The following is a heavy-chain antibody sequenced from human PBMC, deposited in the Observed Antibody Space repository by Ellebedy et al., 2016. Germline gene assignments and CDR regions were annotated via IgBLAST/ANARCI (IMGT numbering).Heavy chain of an antibody. Sequence: ASVKVSXXASGYNCTTFSITWVRQVPGQGLEWMGFVNTFSGNTKFAQKFQGRVSMTTASSTHTAYVDLRSLRSDDTAMYYCAKTSGWGYGENWGQGTLVTVSS. D-gene: IGHD3-10*01. CDR1: GYNCTTFS. J-gene: IGHJ4*02. V-gene: IGHV1-18*04. CDR3: AKTSGWGYGEN. CDR2: VNTFSGNT.